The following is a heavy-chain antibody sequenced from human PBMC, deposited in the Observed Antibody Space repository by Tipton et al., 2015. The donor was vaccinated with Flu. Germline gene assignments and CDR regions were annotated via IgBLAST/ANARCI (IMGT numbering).Heavy chain of an antibody. V-gene: IGHV3-9*01. CDR2: INWVSSTM. CDR3: ARDRSPSASMDGDYYSGMDG. CDR1: GFTFDDYN. J-gene: IGHJ6*02. Sequence: SLRLSCAASGFTFDDYNMHWVRQAPGQGLEWVSSINWVSSTMDSAVSVRGRFTISSDYAKNSLYLQMNSLTPEDTALYYCARDRSPSASMDGDYYSGMDGRGQRAAVTVSS. D-gene: IGHD5-24*01.